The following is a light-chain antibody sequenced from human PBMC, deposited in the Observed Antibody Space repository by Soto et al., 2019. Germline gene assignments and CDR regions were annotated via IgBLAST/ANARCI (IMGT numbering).Light chain of an antibody. V-gene: IGKV1-5*03. CDR1: QSISSW. J-gene: IGKJ1*01. Sequence: DIPMTQSPSTLSASVGDRVTITCRASQSISSWLAWYQQKPGKAPKLVIYKASSLESGVPSRFSGSGSGTEFTLTISSLQPDDFATYYCQQYNSYSRTFGQGTKVEIK. CDR3: QQYNSYSRT. CDR2: KAS.